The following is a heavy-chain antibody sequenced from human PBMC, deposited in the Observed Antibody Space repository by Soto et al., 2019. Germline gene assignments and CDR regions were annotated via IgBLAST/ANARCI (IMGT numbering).Heavy chain of an antibody. CDR1: GYTFTTSG. V-gene: IGHV1-18*01. D-gene: IGHD1-26*01. Sequence: QVHLVQSGGEVKEPGASVKVSCKASGYTFTTSGITWVRQAPGQGLEWMGWISTYNGNTNYAQKFQNRVTMTTDTSTTTAYMELRTLRSDATAVYYCARASRETYCDYWGQGTLVTVSS. CDR2: ISTYNGNT. J-gene: IGHJ4*02. CDR3: ARASRETYCDY.